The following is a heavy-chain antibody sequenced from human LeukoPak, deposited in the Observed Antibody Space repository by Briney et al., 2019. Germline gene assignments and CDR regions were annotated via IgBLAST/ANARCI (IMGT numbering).Heavy chain of an antibody. CDR2: MSPNSGDT. CDR3: ARASSGWYAGGDY. Sequence: ASVKVSCKASGYTFTSYDINWVRHATGQGLEWMGWMSPNSGDTGYAQKFQGRVTMTRDTSISTAFMELTSLRSEDTAVYYCARASSGWYAGGDYWGQGTLVTVSS. V-gene: IGHV1-8*01. CDR1: GYTFTSYD. J-gene: IGHJ4*02. D-gene: IGHD6-19*01.